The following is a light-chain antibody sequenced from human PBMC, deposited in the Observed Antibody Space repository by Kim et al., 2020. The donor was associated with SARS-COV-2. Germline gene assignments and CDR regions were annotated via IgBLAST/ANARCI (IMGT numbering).Light chain of an antibody. CDR2: DNN. CDR1: SCNIGNNY. J-gene: IGLJ2*01. V-gene: IGLV1-51*01. CDR3: GTWDSSLSAVV. Sequence: QKVSISCEERSCNIGNNYVSGYQQRPGTAPALLIYDNNKRPSGIPDRFSGSKSGTSATLGITGLQTGDEADYYCGTWDSSLSAVVFGGGTQLTVL.